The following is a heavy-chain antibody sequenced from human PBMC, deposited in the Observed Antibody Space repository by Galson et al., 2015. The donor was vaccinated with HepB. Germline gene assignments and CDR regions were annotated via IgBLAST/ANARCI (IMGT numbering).Heavy chain of an antibody. CDR2: IKQDGSEK. D-gene: IGHD2-21*02. CDR1: GFTFSSYW. CDR3: ARDREILAYCGGDCYSDFDY. V-gene: IGHV3-7*03. Sequence: SLRLSCAASGFTFSSYWMSWVRQAPGKGLEWVANIKQDGSEKYYVDSVKGRFTISRDNAKNSLYLQMNSLRAEDTAVYYCARDREILAYCGGDCYSDFDYWGQGTLVTVSS. J-gene: IGHJ4*02.